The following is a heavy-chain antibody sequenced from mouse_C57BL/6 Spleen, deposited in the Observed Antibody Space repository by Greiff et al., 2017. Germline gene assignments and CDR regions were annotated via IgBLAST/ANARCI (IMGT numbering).Heavy chain of an antibody. CDR2: IDPSDSYT. CDR3: ASLYYGSSYEGY. D-gene: IGHD1-1*01. Sequence: VQLQQPGAELVKPGASVKLSCKASGYTFTSYWMQWVKQRPGQGLEWIGEIDPSDSYTNYNQKFKGKATLTVDTSSSTAYMQLSSLTSEDSAVYYCASLYYGSSYEGYGGQGTTLTVSS. V-gene: IGHV1-50*01. J-gene: IGHJ2*01. CDR1: GYTFTSYW.